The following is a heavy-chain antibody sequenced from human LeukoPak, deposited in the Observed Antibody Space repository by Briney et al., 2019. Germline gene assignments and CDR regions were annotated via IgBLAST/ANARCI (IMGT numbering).Heavy chain of an antibody. CDR1: GFSFSSYA. D-gene: IGHD6-19*01. CDR2: ISGDGTRT. V-gene: IGHV3-23*01. J-gene: IGHJ6*02. Sequence: GGSLRLSCAASGFSFSSYAMTWARQAPVKGLEWVSAISGDGTRTYYADSVKGRFTISRDNSKNTLYLQMNSLRAEDTAVYYCARGFSSGWYGDYYYYYYGMDVWGQGTTVTVSS. CDR3: ARGFSSGWYGDYYYYYYGMDV.